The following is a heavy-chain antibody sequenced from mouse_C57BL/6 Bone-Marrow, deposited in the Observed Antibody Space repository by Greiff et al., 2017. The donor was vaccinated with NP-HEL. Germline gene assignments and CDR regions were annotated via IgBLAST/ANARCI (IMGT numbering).Heavy chain of an antibody. CDR3: TTMASKGFAY. J-gene: IGHJ3*01. D-gene: IGHD1-3*01. Sequence: EVKLQESGAELVRPGASVKLSCTASGFNIKDDYMHWVKQRPEQGLEWIGWIYPENGDTEYASKFQGKATITADTSSNTAYLQLSSLTSEDTAVYYCTTMASKGFAYGGQGTLVTVSA. CDR2: IYPENGDT. CDR1: GFNIKDDY. V-gene: IGHV14-4*01.